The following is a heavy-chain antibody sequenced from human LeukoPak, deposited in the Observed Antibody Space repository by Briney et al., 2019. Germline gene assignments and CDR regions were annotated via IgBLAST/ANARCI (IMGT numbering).Heavy chain of an antibody. CDR2: IIAGNGNT. Sequence: VASVKVSCKASGYTFTSYAMHWVRQAPGQRLEWMGWIIAGNGNTKYSQKFQGRVTITRDTSASTAYMELSSLRSEDTAVYYCARDSGAAADTYHFDYWGQGTLVTVSS. V-gene: IGHV1-3*01. CDR1: GYTFTSYA. D-gene: IGHD6-13*01. J-gene: IGHJ4*02. CDR3: ARDSGAAADTYHFDY.